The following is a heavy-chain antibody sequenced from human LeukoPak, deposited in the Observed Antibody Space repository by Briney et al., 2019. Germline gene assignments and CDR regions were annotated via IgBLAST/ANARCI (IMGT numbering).Heavy chain of an antibody. Sequence: PSETLSLTCTVSGGSISSSSYYWGWIRQPPGKGLEWIGSIYYSGSTYYNPSLKSRVTISVDTSKNQFSLKLSSVTAADTAVYYCARIQGGPGTAPPVVYYFDYWGQGTLVTVSS. CDR3: ARIQGGPGTAPPVVYYFDY. J-gene: IGHJ4*02. D-gene: IGHD2-8*02. CDR1: GGSISSSSYY. CDR2: IYYSGST. V-gene: IGHV4-39*01.